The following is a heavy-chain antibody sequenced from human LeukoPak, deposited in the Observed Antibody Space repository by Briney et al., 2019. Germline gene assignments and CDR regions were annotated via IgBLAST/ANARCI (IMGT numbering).Heavy chain of an antibody. J-gene: IGHJ4*02. V-gene: IGHV3-23*01. CDR3: AKSGRVTAIFSVLGD. D-gene: IGHD2-21*02. CDR2: ISGSDSAT. Sequence: PGGSPRLSCAASGFTFSSYAMTWVRQAPGKGLEWVAVISGSDSATYYADSVKGRFTISRDNSKNTLYLQMDSLRADDTAIYYCAKSGRVTAIFSVLGDWGQGTLVTVSS. CDR1: GFTFSSYA.